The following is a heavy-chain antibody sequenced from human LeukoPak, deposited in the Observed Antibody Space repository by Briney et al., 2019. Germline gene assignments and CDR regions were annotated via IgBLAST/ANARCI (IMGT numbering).Heavy chain of an antibody. D-gene: IGHD6-13*01. CDR3: ATVAAAATN. CDR2: IFYSGST. CDR1: GGSISSYY. J-gene: IGHJ4*02. Sequence: SEPLSLTCTVSGGSISSYYWSWIRQPPGKGLEWIGYIFYSGSTNYNPSLKSRVTISVDTSKNQFSLKLSSVTAADTAVYYCATVAAAATNGGQGTLVTVSS. V-gene: IGHV4-59*01.